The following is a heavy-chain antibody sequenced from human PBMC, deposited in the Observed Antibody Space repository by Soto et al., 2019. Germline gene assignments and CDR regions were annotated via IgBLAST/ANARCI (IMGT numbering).Heavy chain of an antibody. J-gene: IGHJ6*03. CDR3: AREGNDYDYYYYMDV. V-gene: IGHV4-34*01. Sequence: SETLSLTCAVYGGSFSGYYWSWIRQPPGKGLEWIGEINHSGSTNYNPSLKSRVTISVDTSKNQFSLKLSSVTAADTAVYYCAREGNDYDYYYYMDVWGKGTTVTVSS. CDR1: GGSFSGYY. CDR2: INHSGST.